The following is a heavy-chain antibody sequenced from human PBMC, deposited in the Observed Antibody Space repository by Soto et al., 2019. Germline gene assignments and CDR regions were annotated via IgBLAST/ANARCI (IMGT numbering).Heavy chain of an antibody. Sequence: GGSLRLSCVASGFTFSGNAMTWVRQAPGKGLHWVSGISAGGTTYYADSAKGRFTISRDNSKNTLYLQMNSLRADDTAVYYCAKDPLTRGWFDPWGQGTLVTVSS. CDR1: GFTFSGNA. CDR2: ISAGGTT. J-gene: IGHJ5*02. V-gene: IGHV3-23*01. CDR3: AKDPLTRGWFDP.